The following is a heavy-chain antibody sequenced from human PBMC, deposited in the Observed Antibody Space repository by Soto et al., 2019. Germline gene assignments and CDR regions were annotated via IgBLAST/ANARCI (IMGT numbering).Heavy chain of an antibody. J-gene: IGHJ2*01. CDR2: VYHSGNT. Sequence: QVQLQESGPGLVKPSETLSLTCTVSGASISSYYWGWIRQPLGTGLEWIGYVYHSGNTNYSPSLKSRVTISVDKSKNQLSLNLTSVTAADTAVYYCARDSGGFWYFDLWGRGTLVTVSS. CDR3: ARDSGGFWYFDL. CDR1: GASISSYY. V-gene: IGHV4-59*01.